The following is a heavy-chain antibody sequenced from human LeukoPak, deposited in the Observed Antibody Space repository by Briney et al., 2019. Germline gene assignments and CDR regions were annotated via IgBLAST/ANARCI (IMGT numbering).Heavy chain of an antibody. J-gene: IGHJ4*02. CDR1: GYTFTSYG. CDR2: ISAYNGNT. CDR3: ASGLVWFGELLGYFDY. Sequence: ASVKVSCKASGYTFTSYGISWVRQAPGQGLEWTGWISAYNGNTNYAQKLQGRVTMTTDASTSTAYMELRSLRSDDTAVYYCASGLVWFGELLGYFDYWGQGTLVTVSS. V-gene: IGHV1-18*01. D-gene: IGHD3-10*01.